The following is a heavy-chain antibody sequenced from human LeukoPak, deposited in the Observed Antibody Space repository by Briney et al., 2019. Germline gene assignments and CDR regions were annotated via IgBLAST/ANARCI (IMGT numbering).Heavy chain of an antibody. CDR2: INHSGST. V-gene: IGHV4-34*01. D-gene: IGHD3-10*01. J-gene: IGHJ5*02. CDR1: GGSFSGYY. Sequence: PSETLSLTCAVYGGSFSGYYWSWIRQPPGKGLEWIGEINHSGSTNYNPSLKSRVTISVDTSKNQFSLKLSSVTAADTAVYYCARGRIRVRGVIPQSGWFDPWGQGTLVTASS. CDR3: ARGRIRVRGVIPQSGWFDP.